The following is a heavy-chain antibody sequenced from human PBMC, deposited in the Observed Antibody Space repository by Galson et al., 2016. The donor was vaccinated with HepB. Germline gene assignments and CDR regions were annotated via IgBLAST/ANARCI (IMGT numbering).Heavy chain of an antibody. V-gene: IGHV3-64D*06. D-gene: IGHD5-24*01. J-gene: IGHJ4*02. CDR2: ITNNGDTT. CDR1: GFSFSSYA. Sequence: SLRLSCAASGFSFSSYAMDWVRQAPGKGLEFVSGITNNGDTTDYADSVKGRFTISRDNSKNTLYLQMSSLRAEDTAVYYCVKDRGRDGHPNFDYWGQGTLVTVSS. CDR3: VKDRGRDGHPNFDY.